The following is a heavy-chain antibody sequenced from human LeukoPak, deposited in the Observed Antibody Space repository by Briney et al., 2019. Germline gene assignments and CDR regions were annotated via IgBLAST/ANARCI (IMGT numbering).Heavy chain of an antibody. V-gene: IGHV1-2*02. CDR3: ARDRTSTWYGGIDY. D-gene: IGHD6-13*01. Sequence: ASVKVSCKASGYTFTGYFMHWVRQAPGQGRECMGWISPNSGDTNYAQKFQGRVTMTRDTSISTAYMELSGLRSDDTAVYYCARDRTSTWYGGIDYWGQGTLVTVSS. J-gene: IGHJ4*02. CDR1: GYTFTGYF. CDR2: ISPNSGDT.